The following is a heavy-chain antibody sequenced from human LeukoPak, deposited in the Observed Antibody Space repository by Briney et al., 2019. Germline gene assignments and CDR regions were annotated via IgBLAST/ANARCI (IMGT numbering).Heavy chain of an antibody. V-gene: IGHV1-18*01. D-gene: IGHD3-16*01. CDR1: GFTFTNYI. J-gene: IGHJ4*02. CDR2: ISTYNGNT. Sequence: ASVKLSCKASGFTFTNYIISWVRQAPGQGLEWMGWISTYNGNTNYAQKLQGRVTMTTDTSTGTVYMELRSLRSDDTAVYYCARRSLSAATDFDYWGQGTLVTVSS. CDR3: ARRSLSAATDFDY.